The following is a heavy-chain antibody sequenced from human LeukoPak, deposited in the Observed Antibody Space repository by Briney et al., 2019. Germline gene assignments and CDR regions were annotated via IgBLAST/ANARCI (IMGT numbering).Heavy chain of an antibody. D-gene: IGHD3-9*01. V-gene: IGHV1-18*01. J-gene: IGHJ5*02. CDR1: GYTFTSYG. Sequence: ASVTVSCKASGYTFTSYGISWVGQAPGQGLEWMGWISAYNGNTNYAQKLQGRVTMTTDTPPSTGHMQLRSLRSDDPAVYYCASGFYDILTGYENWFDPWAQGTLVTVSS. CDR3: ASGFYDILTGYENWFDP. CDR2: ISAYNGNT.